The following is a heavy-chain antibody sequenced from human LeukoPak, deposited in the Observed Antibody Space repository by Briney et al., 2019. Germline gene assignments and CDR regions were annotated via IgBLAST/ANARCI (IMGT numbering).Heavy chain of an antibody. V-gene: IGHV4-28*01. CDR2: IYYSGTT. J-gene: IGHJ2*01. CDR1: AYSISSSNW. Sequence: SETLSLTCAVSAYSISSSNWWGWIRQPPGEGLEWIGYIYYSGTTYYNPSLKSRVTMSVDTSKNQFSLKLSSVTAVDTAVYYCARKGFCSSTSCSFDDYWCFDLWGRGILVTVSS. D-gene: IGHD2-2*01. CDR3: ARKGFCSSTSCSFDDYWCFDL.